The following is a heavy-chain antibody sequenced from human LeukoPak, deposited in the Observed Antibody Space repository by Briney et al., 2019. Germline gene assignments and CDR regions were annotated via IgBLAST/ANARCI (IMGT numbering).Heavy chain of an antibody. V-gene: IGHV4-38-2*01. J-gene: IGHJ5*02. CDR1: NYAISSGFY. Sequence: SETLSLTCGVSNYAISSGFYWGWIRQPPGKGLECIGIISYRGSTYYNPSLKSRVTISVDTSKNQFSLRLSSVTASDAAVYYCAKVNYYGPGSYHTPFDPWGQGTLVTV. D-gene: IGHD3-10*01. CDR3: AKVNYYGPGSYHTPFDP. CDR2: ISYRGST.